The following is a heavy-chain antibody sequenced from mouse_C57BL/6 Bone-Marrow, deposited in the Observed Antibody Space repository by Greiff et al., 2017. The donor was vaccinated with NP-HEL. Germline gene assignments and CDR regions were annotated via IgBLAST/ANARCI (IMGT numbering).Heavy chain of an antibody. D-gene: IGHD1-2*01. CDR1: GYTFTDYY. Sequence: VQLQQSGPVLVKPGASVKMSCKASGYTFTDYYMNWVKQSHGKSLEWIGVFNPYNGGTSYNPKFKGKATLTVDKSSSTAYMELNSLTSEDYAVYCCANGAGRAYWGQGTLVTVSA. CDR2: FNPYNGGT. CDR3: ANGAGRAY. J-gene: IGHJ3*01. V-gene: IGHV1-19*01.